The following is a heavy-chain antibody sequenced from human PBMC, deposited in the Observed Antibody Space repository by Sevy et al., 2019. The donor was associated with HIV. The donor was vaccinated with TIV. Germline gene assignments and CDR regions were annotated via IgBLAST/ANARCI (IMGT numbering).Heavy chain of an antibody. CDR1: EITLSNYA. CDR3: AKDRAVLVGDAFDL. CDR2: ISGSGGST. Sequence: GGSLRLSCAASEITLSNYAMNWVRQAPGRGLEWVSAISGSGGSTYYADSVKGRFTISRDNSKNTLSLQMNSLRVEDTAVYYCAKDRAVLVGDAFDLWGQGTMVTVSS. J-gene: IGHJ3*01. V-gene: IGHV3-23*01. D-gene: IGHD2-15*01.